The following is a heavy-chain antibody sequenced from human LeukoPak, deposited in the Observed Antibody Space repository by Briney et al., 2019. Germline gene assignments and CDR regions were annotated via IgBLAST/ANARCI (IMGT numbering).Heavy chain of an antibody. J-gene: IGHJ6*02. Sequence: SETLSLTCTVSGGSINTYYWSWIRQPPGRGLEWIGYIYYSGSTDYNPSLKSRVTISLDTSKNQFSLRLSSVTAADTAVYYCARSYNNAGYFYYGMDVWGQGTTVTVSS. CDR1: GGSINTYY. CDR2: IYYSGST. CDR3: ARSYNNAGYFYYGMDV. D-gene: IGHD5-24*01. V-gene: IGHV4-59*08.